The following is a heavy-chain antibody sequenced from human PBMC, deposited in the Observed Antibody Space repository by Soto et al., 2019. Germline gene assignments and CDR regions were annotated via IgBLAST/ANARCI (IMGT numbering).Heavy chain of an antibody. J-gene: IGHJ5*02. CDR2: IYYSGST. V-gene: IGHV4-39*01. CDR3: ARHGTYRGLFDP. D-gene: IGHD1-1*01. CDR1: GGSISSSSYY. Sequence: SETLSLTCTVSGGSISSSSYYWGWIRQPPGKGLEWIGSIYYSGSTYYNPSLKSRVTISVDTSKNQFSLKLSSVTAADTAVYYCARHGTYRGLFDPWGQGTLVTVSS.